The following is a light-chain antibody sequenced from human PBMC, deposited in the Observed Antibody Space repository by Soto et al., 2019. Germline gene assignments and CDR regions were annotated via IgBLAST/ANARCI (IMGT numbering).Light chain of an antibody. Sequence: EIVLTLSPGTLSLSPGERATLSCRASQSVSSSYLAWYQQKPGQAPRLLIYGASSRASGIPDRFSGSGSGTDFTLTISRLEPEDFAVYYCQQYGSSLLTFGGGTKVDTK. CDR2: GAS. CDR3: QQYGSSLLT. J-gene: IGKJ4*01. CDR1: QSVSSSY. V-gene: IGKV3-20*01.